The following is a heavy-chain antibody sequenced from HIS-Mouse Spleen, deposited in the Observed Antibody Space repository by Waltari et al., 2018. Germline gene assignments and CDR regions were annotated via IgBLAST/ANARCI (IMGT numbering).Heavy chain of an antibody. CDR3: ARVRTGDPSYWYFDL. Sequence: QVQLQQWGAGLLKPSETLSLTCAVYGGSFSGYYWSWIRQPPGKGREWIGEINHSGRTNYNPSLKSRVTISVDTSKNQFSLKLSSVTAADTAVYYCARVRTGDPSYWYFDLWGRGTLVTVSS. V-gene: IGHV4-34*01. CDR1: GGSFSGYY. J-gene: IGHJ2*01. D-gene: IGHD7-27*01. CDR2: INHSGRT.